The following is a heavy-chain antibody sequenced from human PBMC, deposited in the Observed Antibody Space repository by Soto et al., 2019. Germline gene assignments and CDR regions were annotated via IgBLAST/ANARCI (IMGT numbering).Heavy chain of an antibody. CDR2: INPNSGGT. Sequence: ASVKVSCKASGYTFTGYYMHWVRQAPGQGLEWMGWINPNSGGTNYAQKFQGWVTMTRDTSISTAYMELSRLRSDDTAVYYCARDGGSSWLGEGYFQHWGQGTLVTVSS. V-gene: IGHV1-2*04. J-gene: IGHJ1*01. CDR3: ARDGGSSWLGEGYFQH. D-gene: IGHD6-13*01. CDR1: GYTFTGYY.